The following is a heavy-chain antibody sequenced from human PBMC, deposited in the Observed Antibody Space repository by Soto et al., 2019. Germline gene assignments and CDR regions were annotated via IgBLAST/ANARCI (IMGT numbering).Heavy chain of an antibody. D-gene: IGHD1-26*01. CDR1: GGTFSSHG. J-gene: IGHJ4*02. CDR3: ASERSAQYFDF. V-gene: IGHV1-69*06. CDR2: IIPTFGTP. Sequence: QVQLVQSGTVVQRRGSSVKVSCQASGGTFSSHGMAWVRQAPGQGLEWMGGIIPTFGTPTYAPKFQGRVTITADKSTNTAYMELSRLRSEETGVYYCASERSAQYFDFWGQVTLNTVSS.